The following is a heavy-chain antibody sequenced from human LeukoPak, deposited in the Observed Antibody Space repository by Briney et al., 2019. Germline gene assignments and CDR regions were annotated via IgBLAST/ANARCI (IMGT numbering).Heavy chain of an antibody. CDR2: ISLYNPKT. CDR1: GYTFTSYA. J-gene: IGHJ1*01. V-gene: IGHV1-18*01. CDR3: ARLGVAGDPSSAEYFQH. Sequence: ASVKISCKASGYTFTSYAISWVRHAPGQGLDWMGWISLYNPKTNYAQKFQGRVTMTTDTPTSTAYMELRSLRSDDTAVYYCARLGVAGDPSSAEYFQHWGQGTLLTVSS. D-gene: IGHD6-19*01.